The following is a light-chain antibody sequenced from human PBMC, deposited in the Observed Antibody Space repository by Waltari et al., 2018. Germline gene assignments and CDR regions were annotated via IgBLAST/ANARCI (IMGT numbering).Light chain of an antibody. V-gene: IGKV1-39*01. CDR1: KPISSY. CDR3: QQSYTIPYT. CDR2: AAS. J-gene: IGKJ2*01. Sequence: DIQMTQSPSSLSASIGDRVIITCRASKPISSYLNWYQQKPGKAPKPLIYAASSFQIGVPSRFSGSGSGTDFTLTISSLQPEDFATYYCQQSYTIPYTFGQGTKLEIK.